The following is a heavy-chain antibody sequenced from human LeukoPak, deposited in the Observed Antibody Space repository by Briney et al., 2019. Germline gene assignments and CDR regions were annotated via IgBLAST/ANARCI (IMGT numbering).Heavy chain of an antibody. CDR2: INPNSGGT. V-gene: IGHV1-2*02. CDR3: ARADRLHGGPYLIGP. D-gene: IGHD2-21*01. J-gene: IGHJ5*02. Sequence: ASVKVSCKTSGYSFTDYYMHWGRQAPGQGLEWMGWINPNSGGTSSAQKFQGRVTMTRDTPITTVYMEVNWLTSDDTAMYYCARADRLHGGPYLIGPWGQGTLATVSS. CDR1: GYSFTDYY.